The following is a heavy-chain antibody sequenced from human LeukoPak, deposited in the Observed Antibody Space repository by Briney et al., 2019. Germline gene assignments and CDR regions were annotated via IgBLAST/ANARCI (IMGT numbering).Heavy chain of an antibody. J-gene: IGHJ4*02. D-gene: IGHD3-22*01. CDR2: IYHSGST. CDR1: GGSISSGGYS. Sequence: PSETLSLTCAVSGGSISSGGYSWSWIRQPPGKGLEWIGYIYHSGSTYYNPSLKSRVTISVDRSKNQFSLKLSSVTAADTAVYYCARVRNSSGALDYWGQGTLVTVSS. CDR3: ARVRNSSGALDY. V-gene: IGHV4-30-2*01.